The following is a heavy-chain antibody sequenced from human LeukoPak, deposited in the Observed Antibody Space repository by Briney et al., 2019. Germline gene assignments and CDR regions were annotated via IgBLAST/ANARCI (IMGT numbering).Heavy chain of an antibody. CDR1: GGSISSYY. CDR3: ASLKLGFRWFDP. Sequence: SETLSLTCTVSGGSISSYYWSWIRQPPGKGLEWIGYIYTSGSTNYNPSLRSRVTISVDTSKNQFSLKLSSVTAADTAVYYCASLKLGFRWFDPWGQGTLVTVSS. V-gene: IGHV4-4*09. J-gene: IGHJ5*02. CDR2: IYTSGST. D-gene: IGHD7-27*01.